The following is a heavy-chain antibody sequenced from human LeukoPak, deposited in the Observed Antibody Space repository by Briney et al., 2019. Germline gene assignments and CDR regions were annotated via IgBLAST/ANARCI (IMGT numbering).Heavy chain of an antibody. CDR3: ARESRDILTGQNWFDP. Sequence: GGSLRLSCAASGFTFSSYGMHWVRQAPGKGLEWVAVIWYDGSNKYYADSVKGRFTISRDNSKDTLYLQMNSLRAEDTAVYYCARESRDILTGQNWFDPWGQGTLVTVSS. CDR2: IWYDGSNK. J-gene: IGHJ5*02. D-gene: IGHD3-9*01. CDR1: GFTFSSYG. V-gene: IGHV3-33*01.